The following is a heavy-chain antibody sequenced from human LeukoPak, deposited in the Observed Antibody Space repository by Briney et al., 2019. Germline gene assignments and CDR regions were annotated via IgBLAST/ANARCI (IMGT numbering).Heavy chain of an antibody. CDR1: DYSISSDYY. D-gene: IGHD5-18*01. J-gene: IGHJ4*02. CDR2: IYHSGTA. CDR3: ARVWGYTYGYFDY. Sequence: TSETLSLTCGVSDYSISSDYYWGWIRQPPGKGQEWIGSIYHSGTAYYNPSLNSRVTISVDTSKNQFSLKLNSVTAADTAVYYCARVWGYTYGYFDYWGQGTLVTVSS. V-gene: IGHV4-38-2*01.